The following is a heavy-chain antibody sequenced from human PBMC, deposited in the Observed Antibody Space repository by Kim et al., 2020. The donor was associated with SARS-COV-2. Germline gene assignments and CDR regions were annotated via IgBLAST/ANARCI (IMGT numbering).Heavy chain of an antibody. V-gene: IGHV3-33*01. CDR2: IWYDGSSQ. CDR1: GFTFSSHA. D-gene: IGHD6-13*01. Sequence: GGSLRLSCAASGFTFSSHAMHWVRQAPGKGLEWVAAIWYDGSSQYYADSVKGRATISRDNSKDTLYLQMNSLRVEDTAVYYCARVPGYSRDDYYMDVWG. J-gene: IGHJ6*03. CDR3: ARVPGYSRDDYYMDV.